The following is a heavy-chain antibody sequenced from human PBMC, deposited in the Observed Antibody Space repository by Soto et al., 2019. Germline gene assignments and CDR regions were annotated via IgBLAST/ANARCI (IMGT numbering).Heavy chain of an antibody. CDR3: ARDEGGFGTGPFDY. J-gene: IGHJ4*02. D-gene: IGHD2-8*02. Sequence: SVEVSCKXSGGTFSSYAISWVRQAPGQGLEWMGGIIPIFGTANHAQKFQGRVTITADESTSTAYMELSSLRSEDTAVYYCARDEGGFGTGPFDYWGQGTLVTVSS. CDR1: GGTFSSYA. V-gene: IGHV1-69*13. CDR2: IIPIFGTA.